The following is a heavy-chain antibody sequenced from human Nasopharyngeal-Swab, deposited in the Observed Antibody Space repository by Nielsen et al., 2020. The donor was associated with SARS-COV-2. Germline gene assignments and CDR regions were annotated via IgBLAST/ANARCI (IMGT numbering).Heavy chain of an antibody. J-gene: IGHJ4*02. Sequence: GGSLRLSCAASGFTFSSYWMSWVRQAPGKGLEWVANIKQDGSEKYYVDSVKGRFTISRDNAKNSLYLQMNSLRAEDTAVYYCAREGEYYYDSSGGLFDYWGQGTLVTVSS. D-gene: IGHD3-22*01. CDR3: AREGEYYYDSSGGLFDY. CDR2: IKQDGSEK. V-gene: IGHV3-7*03. CDR1: GFTFSSYW.